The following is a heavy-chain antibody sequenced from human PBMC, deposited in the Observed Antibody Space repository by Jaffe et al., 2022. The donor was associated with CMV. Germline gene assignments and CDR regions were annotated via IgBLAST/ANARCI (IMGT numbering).Heavy chain of an antibody. D-gene: IGHD3-9*01. V-gene: IGHV3-20*01. Sequence: EVQLVESGGGVVRPGGSLRLSCAASGFTFDDYGMSWVRQAPGKGLEWVSGINWNGGSTGYADSVKGRFTISRDNAKNSLYLQMNSLRAEDTALYHCARGGLRDILTGYYARGDDAFDIWGQGTMVTVSS. CDR2: INWNGGST. J-gene: IGHJ3*02. CDR3: ARGGLRDILTGYYARGDDAFDI. CDR1: GFTFDDYG.